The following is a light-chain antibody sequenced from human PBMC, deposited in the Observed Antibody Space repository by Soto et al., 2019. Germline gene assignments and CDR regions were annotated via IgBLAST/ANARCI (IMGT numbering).Light chain of an antibody. J-gene: IGKJ5*01. Sequence: EIVLTQSPGTLSLSPGERATLSCRASQSVSSSYLAWYQQKPGQAPRLLIYGASSRATGIPDRFSGSGSATDSTLTISRLEPEDFAVYYWQQYGSSPPPFGQGTRLEIK. V-gene: IGKV3-20*01. CDR1: QSVSSSY. CDR3: QQYGSSPPP. CDR2: GAS.